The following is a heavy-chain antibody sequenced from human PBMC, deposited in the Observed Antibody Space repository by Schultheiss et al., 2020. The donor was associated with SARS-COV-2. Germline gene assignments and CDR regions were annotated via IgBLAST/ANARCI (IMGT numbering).Heavy chain of an antibody. Sequence: GGSVRLSCAASGFTFSSYSMNWVRQAPGKGLEWVSAISGSGGSTYYADSVKGRFTISRDNSKNTLYLQMKSLKTEDTAVYYCAKRYNSGWYSHFDAWGQGTLVTVSS. CDR1: GFTFSSYS. J-gene: IGHJ4*02. CDR3: AKRYNSGWYSHFDA. V-gene: IGHV3-23*01. CDR2: ISGSGGST. D-gene: IGHD6-19*01.